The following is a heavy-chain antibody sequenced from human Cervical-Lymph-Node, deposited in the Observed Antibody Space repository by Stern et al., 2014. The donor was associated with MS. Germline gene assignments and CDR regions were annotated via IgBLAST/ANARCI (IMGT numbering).Heavy chain of an antibody. CDR3: ARGSREVLLPRFYFDY. D-gene: IGHD3-3*01. CDR1: GGSISSGNYY. J-gene: IGHJ4*02. Sequence: QVQLVESGPGLVKPSQTLSLTCTVSGGSISSGNYYWSWIRQHPGKGLEWIGSIYNSGSTVYNPPLKSRITTSIDTSKNQFSLKLSSVTAADTAVYYCARGSREVLLPRFYFDYWGQGTLVTVSS. CDR2: IYNSGST. V-gene: IGHV4-31*03.